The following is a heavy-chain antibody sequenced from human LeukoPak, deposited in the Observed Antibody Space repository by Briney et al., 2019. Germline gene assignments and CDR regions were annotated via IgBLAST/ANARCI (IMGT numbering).Heavy chain of an antibody. CDR1: GFTFSDYY. J-gene: IGHJ4*02. Sequence: GGSLRLSCAASGFTFSDYYMGWIRQAPGKGLEWVSYISSSSSYTNYADFVKGRFTISRDNAKNSLYLQMNSLRAEDTAVYYCARSCSSTSCPFDYWGQGTLVTVSS. D-gene: IGHD2-2*01. CDR3: ARSCSSTSCPFDY. CDR2: ISSSSSYT. V-gene: IGHV3-11*06.